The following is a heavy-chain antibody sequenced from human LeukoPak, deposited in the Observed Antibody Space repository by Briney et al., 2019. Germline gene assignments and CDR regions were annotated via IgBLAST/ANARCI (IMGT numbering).Heavy chain of an antibody. D-gene: IGHD3-16*02. J-gene: IGHJ4*02. Sequence: PGGSLRLSCAASGFTFSSYAMSWVRQAPGKGLEWVSAISGSGGSTYYADSVKGRFTISRDNSKNTLYLQMNSLRAEDTAVYYCARETRHNVWGSYRYYIDYWGQGTLVTASS. V-gene: IGHV3-23*01. CDR3: ARETRHNVWGSYRYYIDY. CDR2: ISGSGGST. CDR1: GFTFSSYA.